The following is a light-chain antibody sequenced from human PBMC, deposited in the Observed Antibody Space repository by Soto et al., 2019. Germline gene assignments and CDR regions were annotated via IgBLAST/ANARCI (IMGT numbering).Light chain of an antibody. V-gene: IGLV4-69*01. CDR3: QTWGTGVV. J-gene: IGLJ2*01. CDR2: INSDGGH. CDR1: SGHSPDA. Sequence: QLVLTQSPSASASLGASVTLTCTLTLSSGHSPDAIAWHQQQPEKGPRYLMRINSDGGHNRGDGIPERFSGSSSGTEHYLTISSLRSEDEAGYYCQTWGTGVVFGGGTKLTVL.